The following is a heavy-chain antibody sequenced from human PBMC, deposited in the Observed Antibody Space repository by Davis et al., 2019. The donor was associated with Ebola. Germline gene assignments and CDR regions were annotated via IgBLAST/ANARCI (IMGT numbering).Heavy chain of an antibody. Sequence: GESLKISCAASGFTVSSNYMNWVRQAPGKGLEWVSGIYSGGSTYYADSVKGRFTISRDNSKNTLYLQMNSLRAEDTAVYYCARDETEVTMIVVVPGFDYWGQGTLVTVSS. V-gene: IGHV3-53*05. J-gene: IGHJ4*02. D-gene: IGHD3-22*01. CDR1: GFTVSSNY. CDR3: ARDETEVTMIVVVPGFDY. CDR2: IYSGGST.